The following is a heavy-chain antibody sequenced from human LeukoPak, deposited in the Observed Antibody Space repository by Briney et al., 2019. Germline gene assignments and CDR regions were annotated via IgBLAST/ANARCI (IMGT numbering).Heavy chain of an antibody. CDR2: ISSSGSTI. CDR1: GFTFSSYE. Sequence: GGSLRLSCAASGFTFSSYEMNWVRQAPGKGLEWVSYISSSGSTIYYADSVKGRFTISRDNAKNSLYLQMNSLRAEDTAVYYCARLGFLEWLLLRGYYSDYWGQGTLVTVSS. CDR3: ARLGFLEWLLLRGYYSDY. D-gene: IGHD3-3*01. J-gene: IGHJ4*02. V-gene: IGHV3-48*03.